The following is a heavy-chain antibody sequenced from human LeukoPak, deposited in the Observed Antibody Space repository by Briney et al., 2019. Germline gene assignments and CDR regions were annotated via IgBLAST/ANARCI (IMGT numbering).Heavy chain of an antibody. J-gene: IGHJ4*02. CDR1: GYTFTSYG. CDR2: ISAYNGNT. D-gene: IGHD5-24*01. CDR3: ARMALHHGSDY. Sequence: ASVKVSCKASGYTFTSYGISWVRQAPGQGLEWMGWISAYNGNTNYAQKLQGRVTMTTDTSTGTAYMELRCLRSDDTAVYYCARMALHHGSDYWGQGTLVTVSS. V-gene: IGHV1-18*01.